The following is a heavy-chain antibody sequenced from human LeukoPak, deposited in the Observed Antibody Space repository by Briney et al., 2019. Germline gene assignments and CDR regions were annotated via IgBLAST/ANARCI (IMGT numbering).Heavy chain of an antibody. Sequence: PSETLSLTCTVSGDSISSGGYYWSWIRQHPGKGLEWIGYIYYSGSTCYNPSLKSRVTISVDTSKNQFSLKLSSVTAADTAVYYCARVKVGLTRFLEPYYFDYWGQGTLVTVSS. J-gene: IGHJ4*02. CDR3: ARVKVGLTRFLEPYYFDY. CDR1: GDSISSGGYY. V-gene: IGHV4-31*03. D-gene: IGHD3-3*01. CDR2: IYYSGST.